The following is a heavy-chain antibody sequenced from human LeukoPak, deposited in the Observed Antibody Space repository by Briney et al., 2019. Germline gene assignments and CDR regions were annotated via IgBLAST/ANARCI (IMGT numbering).Heavy chain of an antibody. D-gene: IGHD3-10*01. Sequence: GGSLRFSCAASGFTFSSYEMNWVRQAPGKGLEWVSYISSSGSTIYYADSVKGRFTISRDNAKNSLYLQMNSLRAEDTAVYYCAKDQSYYGSGSYPVYNWFDPWGQGTLVTVSS. J-gene: IGHJ5*02. V-gene: IGHV3-48*03. CDR3: AKDQSYYGSGSYPVYNWFDP. CDR1: GFTFSSYE. CDR2: ISSSGSTI.